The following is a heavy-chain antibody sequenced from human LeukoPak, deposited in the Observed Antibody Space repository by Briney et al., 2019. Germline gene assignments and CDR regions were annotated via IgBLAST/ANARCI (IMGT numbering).Heavy chain of an antibody. D-gene: IGHD2-15*01. V-gene: IGHV1-46*01. J-gene: IGHJ5*02. CDR3: ARAKASEDIVVVVAATGWFDP. CDR1: GYTFTSYY. Sequence: ASVKVSCKASGYTFTSYYMHWVRQAPGQGLEWMGIINPSGGSTSYAQKFQGRVTMTRDTSTSTAYMELSSLRSEDTAVYYCARAKASEDIVVVVAATGWFDPWGQGTLVTVSS. CDR2: INPSGGST.